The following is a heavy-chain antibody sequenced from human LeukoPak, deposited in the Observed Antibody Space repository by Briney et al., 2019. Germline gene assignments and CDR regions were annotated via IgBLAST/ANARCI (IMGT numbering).Heavy chain of an antibody. V-gene: IGHV4-39*07. CDR3: ARVDFPDAFDI. CDR2: ISHSGTT. J-gene: IGHJ3*02. Sequence: SETLSLTCSVSGGSINSSPYYWAWIRQPPGKGLEWVGSISHSGTTYYSPSLESRVTVSRDASENQFSLILTSLTVADTAVYYCARVDFPDAFDIWGQGTRVTVSS. CDR1: GGSINSSPYY.